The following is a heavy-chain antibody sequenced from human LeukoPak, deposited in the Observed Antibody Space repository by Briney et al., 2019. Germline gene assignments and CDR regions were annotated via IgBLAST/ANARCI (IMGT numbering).Heavy chain of an antibody. CDR3: ARGEMITSGGAISAFDY. CDR2: INPNIGT. V-gene: IGHV1-2*02. Sequence: ASVKVSCKASGYTFTDYYLHWVRQAPGQGLEYMGWINPNIGTNYAQRFQGRVTMTRDTSISTAYMELTSLRSDDTAMYYCARGEMITSGGAISAFDYWGQGTLVTVSS. CDR1: GYTFTDYY. J-gene: IGHJ4*02. D-gene: IGHD3-16*02.